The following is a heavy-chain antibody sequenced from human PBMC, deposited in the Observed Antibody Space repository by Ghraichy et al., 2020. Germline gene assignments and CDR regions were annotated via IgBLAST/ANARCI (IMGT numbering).Heavy chain of an antibody. V-gene: IGHV3-7*03. CDR3: ARDSRLEYGGSHSPHDY. J-gene: IGHJ4*02. CDR2: IKQDGSEK. CDR1: GFTFSSHW. D-gene: IGHD4-23*01. Sequence: GALRLSCAASGFTFSSHWMSWVRQAPGKGLEWVANIKQDGSEKYYVDSVKGRFTISRDNAMNSLYLQMNSLRAEDTAVYYCARDSRLEYGGSHSPHDYWGQGTLVTVSS.